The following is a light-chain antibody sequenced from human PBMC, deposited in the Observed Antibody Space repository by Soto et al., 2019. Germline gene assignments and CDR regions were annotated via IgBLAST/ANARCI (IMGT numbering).Light chain of an antibody. CDR2: GVS. CDR1: QSVSSSY. Sequence: EIVMTQSPGTLSLSPGERATLSCRASQSVSSSYLAWYQQKPGQAPRLLIYGVSSRATGIPDRFSGSGSGTDFTLTISRLEPEDFAVYYCQQYGSSPRTFGQGTKVEMK. J-gene: IGKJ1*01. CDR3: QQYGSSPRT. V-gene: IGKV3-20*01.